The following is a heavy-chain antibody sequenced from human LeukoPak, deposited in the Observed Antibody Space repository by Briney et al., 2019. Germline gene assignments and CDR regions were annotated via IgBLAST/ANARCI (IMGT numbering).Heavy chain of an antibody. D-gene: IGHD3-22*01. CDR2: ISYDGSNQ. Sequence: GGSLRLSCAVSGFTFSSYVIHWVRQAPGKGLEWVAVISYDGSNQYYADSVKGRFTISRDDSKNTLYLQMNSLRAEDTAVYYCAKDREISSGYHYFDYWGQGTLVTVSS. CDR1: GFTFSSYV. J-gene: IGHJ4*02. V-gene: IGHV3-30*18. CDR3: AKDREISSGYHYFDY.